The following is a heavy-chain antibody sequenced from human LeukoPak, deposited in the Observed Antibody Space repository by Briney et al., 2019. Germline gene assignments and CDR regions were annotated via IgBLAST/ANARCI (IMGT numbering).Heavy chain of an antibody. CDR3: ARAQRALVRVPPAY. Sequence: ASVKVSCKASGGTFSSYAISWVRQAPGQGLEWMGRIIPIFGIANYAQKFQGRVTITADKSTSTAYMELSSLRSEDTAVYYCARAQRALVRVPPAYWGQGTLVTVSS. D-gene: IGHD5-24*01. CDR1: GGTFSSYA. CDR2: IIPIFGIA. V-gene: IGHV1-69*04. J-gene: IGHJ4*02.